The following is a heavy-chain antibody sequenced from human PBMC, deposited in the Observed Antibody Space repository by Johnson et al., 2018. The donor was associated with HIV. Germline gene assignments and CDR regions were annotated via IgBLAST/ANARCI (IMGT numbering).Heavy chain of an antibody. CDR3: ARDGWGSRGWDDAFDI. CDR1: GFTVSSNY. CDR2: IYSGGST. Sequence: VQLVESGGGLVQPGGSLRLSCAASGFTVSSNYMSWVRQAPGKGLECVSVIYSGGSTYYADSVKGRFTISRDNSKNTLYLQMNSLRAEDTAVYYCARDGWGSRGWDDAFDIWGQGTMVTVSS. J-gene: IGHJ3*02. D-gene: IGHD5-24*01. V-gene: IGHV3-66*02.